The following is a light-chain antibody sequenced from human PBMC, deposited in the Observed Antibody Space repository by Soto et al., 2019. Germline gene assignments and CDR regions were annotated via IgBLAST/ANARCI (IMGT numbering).Light chain of an antibody. CDR1: SSDVGGYNY. J-gene: IGLJ1*01. CDR3: SSYAGSNNLGV. V-gene: IGLV2-8*01. Sequence: QSALTQPPSASGSPGQSVTISCTGTSSDVGGYNYVSRYQRHPGEAPKLMVYEVSKRPSRVPDRFSGSKSGNAASLTVSGLQAEDEADYYCSSYAGSNNLGVFGTGTKLTVL. CDR2: EVS.